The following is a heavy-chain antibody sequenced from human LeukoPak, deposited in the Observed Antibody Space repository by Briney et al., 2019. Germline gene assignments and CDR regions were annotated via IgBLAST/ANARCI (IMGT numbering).Heavy chain of an antibody. CDR1: GFSFTSYW. Sequence: GESLKISCKGSGFSFTSYWIAWVRQMPGKGLEWMGIIYPGDSECRYSPSFQGQVTFSADKSISTAYLQWTSLKASDTAMYYCARPGWGGRLDGFDLWGQGTMVTVSS. J-gene: IGHJ3*01. D-gene: IGHD7-27*01. CDR2: IYPGDSEC. CDR3: ARPGWGGRLDGFDL. V-gene: IGHV5-51*01.